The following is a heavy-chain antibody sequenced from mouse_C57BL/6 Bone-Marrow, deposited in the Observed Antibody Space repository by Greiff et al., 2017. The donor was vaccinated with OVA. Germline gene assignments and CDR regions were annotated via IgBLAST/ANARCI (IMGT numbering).Heavy chain of an antibody. CDR3: ARLLLPDY. V-gene: IGHV1-50*01. CDR2: IDPSDSYT. D-gene: IGHD2-3*01. CDR1: GYTFTSYW. J-gene: IGHJ2*01. Sequence: VQLQQPGAELVKPGASVKLSCKASGYTFTSYWMQWVKQRPGQGLEWIGEIDPSDSYTNYHQKFKGKATLTVDTSSSTAYMQLSSLTSEDAAVYYCARLLLPDYWGQGTTLTVSS.